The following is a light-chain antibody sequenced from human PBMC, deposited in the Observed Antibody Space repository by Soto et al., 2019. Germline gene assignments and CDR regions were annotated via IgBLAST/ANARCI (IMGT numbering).Light chain of an antibody. V-gene: IGLV2-8*01. CDR3: SSYAGSNNPVV. CDR1: SSDVGGYNY. CDR2: EVS. J-gene: IGLJ2*01. Sequence: QSVLTQPPSASGSPGQSVTISCTGTSSDVGGYNYVSWYQQHPGKAPKLMIYEVSKRPSGVPDRFSGSKSGNTASLTVSGLQAEDEADYYRSSYAGSNNPVVFGGGTKLTVL.